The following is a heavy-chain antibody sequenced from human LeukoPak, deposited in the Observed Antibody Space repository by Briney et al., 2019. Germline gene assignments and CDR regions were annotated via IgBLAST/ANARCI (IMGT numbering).Heavy chain of an antibody. J-gene: IGHJ3*02. CDR1: GYTFTSYD. Sequence: ASVKVSCKASGYTFTSYDINWVRQATGQGLEWMGWMNPNSGNTGYAQKFQGRVTMTRNTSISTAYMELSSLRSEDTAVYYCARQGSSSWYRYDAFDIWGQGTMVTVSS. V-gene: IGHV1-8*01. CDR3: ARQGSSSWYRYDAFDI. D-gene: IGHD6-13*01. CDR2: MNPNSGNT.